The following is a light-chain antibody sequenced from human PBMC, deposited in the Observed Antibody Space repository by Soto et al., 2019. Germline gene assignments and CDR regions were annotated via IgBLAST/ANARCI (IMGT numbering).Light chain of an antibody. CDR3: QSFDSSLRASV. CDR2: GNN. CDR1: SSNIGAGYA. Sequence: QLVLTQPPSVSGAPGQRVTISCTGSSSNIGAGYAVHWYQQLPGTAPKLLIYGNNNRPSGVPDRFSGSNSGTSASLAITGLQTEDEADFYCQSFDSSLRASVFGGGTKLTVL. V-gene: IGLV1-40*01. J-gene: IGLJ3*02.